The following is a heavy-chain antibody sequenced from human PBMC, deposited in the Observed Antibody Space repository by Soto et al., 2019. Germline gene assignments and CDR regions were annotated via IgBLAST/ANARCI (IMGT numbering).Heavy chain of an antibody. CDR3: AKDSWAVVVAAWDY. D-gene: IGHD2-15*01. Sequence: PGGSLRLSCAASGFTFSSYAMSWVRQAPGKGLEWVSAISGSGGSTYYADSVKGRFTISRDNSKNTLYLQMNSLRAEDTAVYYCAKDSWAVVVAAWDYWGQGTLVTVSS. CDR2: ISGSGGST. V-gene: IGHV3-23*01. CDR1: GFTFSSYA. J-gene: IGHJ4*02.